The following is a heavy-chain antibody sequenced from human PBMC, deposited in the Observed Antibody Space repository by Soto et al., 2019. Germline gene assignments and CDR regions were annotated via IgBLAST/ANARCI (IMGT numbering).Heavy chain of an antibody. Sequence: EVQLLESGGGLVQPGGSLRLSCAASGFTFSSCAMSWVRQAPGRGLEWVSAISGGGGSTYYADSVQGRVTISRDNSKNTLYLQMNSLRAEDTAVYYCAKQAIVVVVAANDWYFDLWGRGILVTVSS. CDR1: GFTFSSCA. J-gene: IGHJ2*01. D-gene: IGHD2-15*01. V-gene: IGHV3-23*01. CDR2: ISGGGGST. CDR3: AKQAIVVVVAANDWYFDL.